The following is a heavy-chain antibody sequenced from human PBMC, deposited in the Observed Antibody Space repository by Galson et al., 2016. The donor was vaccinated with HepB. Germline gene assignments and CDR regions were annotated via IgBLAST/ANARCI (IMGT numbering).Heavy chain of an antibody. CDR2: IWYDGTKT. D-gene: IGHD4-23*01. CDR3: TSAYVGKARRGTYWYFEL. CDR1: GFTFRACG. V-gene: IGHV3-33*01. J-gene: IGHJ2*01. Sequence: SLRLSCAASGFTFRACGMHWLRQAPGRGLEWVALIWYDGTKTDYADSVKGRFTISSDNSKNILYLQMNSLRAEGTDEYDCTSAYVGKARRGTYWYFELWGRGTLVTVSS.